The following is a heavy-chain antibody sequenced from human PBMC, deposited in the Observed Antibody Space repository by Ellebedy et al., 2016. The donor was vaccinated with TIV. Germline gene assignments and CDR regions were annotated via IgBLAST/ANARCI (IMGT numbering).Heavy chain of an antibody. J-gene: IGHJ4*02. Sequence: SETLSLXXTVSGASISAYYWSWIRQPPGKGLEWIGYVHDNENANYNPSLKSRVTMSVDTSKNQFSLKLSSVTAANTAVYFCARSCSPTCWECLEYWGQGVLVTVSS. V-gene: IGHV4-59*13. CDR2: VHDNENA. CDR1: GASISAYY. D-gene: IGHD1-26*01. CDR3: ARSCSPTCWECLEY.